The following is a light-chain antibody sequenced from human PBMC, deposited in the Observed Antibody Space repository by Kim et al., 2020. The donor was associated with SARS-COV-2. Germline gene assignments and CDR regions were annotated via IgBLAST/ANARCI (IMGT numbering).Light chain of an antibody. CDR2: GAS. J-gene: IGKJ2*01. CDR1: QSISSN. Sequence: EIVMKQSPATLSVSPGERATLSCGASQSISSNLAWYQQKPGQAPRLLIFGASTRATGIPARFSGSGSGTEFTLTISSLQSEDFAIYYCHHYYTWPRTFGQGTKLEI. V-gene: IGKV3-15*01. CDR3: HHYYTWPRT.